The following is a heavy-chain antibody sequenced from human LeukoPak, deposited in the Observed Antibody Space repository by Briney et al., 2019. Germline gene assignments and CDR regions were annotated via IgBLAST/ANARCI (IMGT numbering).Heavy chain of an antibody. CDR3: TRDRGSYRPIDY. CDR2: ISYTGTYI. V-gene: IGHV3-21*01. D-gene: IGHD1-26*01. Sequence: GGSLRLSCSASAVTFKTYNMNWVRQVPGKGLEWVSSISYTGTYIYYADSVKGRFTISRDNAENSVYLQMNSLRVEDTAVYYCTRDRGSYRPIDYWGQGTLVTVSS. J-gene: IGHJ4*02. CDR1: AVTFKTYN.